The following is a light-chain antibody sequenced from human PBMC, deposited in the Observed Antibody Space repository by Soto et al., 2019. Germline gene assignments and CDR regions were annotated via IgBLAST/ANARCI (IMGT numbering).Light chain of an antibody. CDR1: QTISSW. V-gene: IGKV1-12*01. J-gene: IGKJ4*01. Sequence: DIQVTQSPSTLSGSVGDRVTITCRASQTISSWLAWYQQKPGEXPKXXXSXXXXLGXGVQSRFSGSGSGTDFTITISSLQPEDFATDYCQQANSFPFTFGGGTKVEIK. CDR3: QQANSFPFT. CDR2: XXX.